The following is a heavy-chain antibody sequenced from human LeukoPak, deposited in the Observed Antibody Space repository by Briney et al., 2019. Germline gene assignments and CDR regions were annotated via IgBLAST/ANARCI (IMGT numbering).Heavy chain of an antibody. Sequence: GGSLRLSCAASGLPSSSYSLTGVRKAPGKGLEGASSTTHPTSYIYYADSVKGPFTICRDNAKNSLYLQMHSLRGEDTAVYYCASMYDFWSGYRYFDYWGQATLATVSS. CDR1: GLPSSSYS. D-gene: IGHD3-3*01. V-gene: IGHV3-21*01. CDR3: ASMYDFWSGYRYFDY. CDR2: TTHPTSYI. J-gene: IGHJ4*02.